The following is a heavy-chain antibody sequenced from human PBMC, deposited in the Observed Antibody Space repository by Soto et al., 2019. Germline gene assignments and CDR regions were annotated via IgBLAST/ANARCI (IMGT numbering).Heavy chain of an antibody. V-gene: IGHV3-21*01. D-gene: IGHD2-15*01. CDR2: INSGSTHI. Sequence: PGGSLRLSCAGSGFTFNSYAIDWVRQAPGKGLEWVSSINSGSTHIYYADSVKGRFTISRDNAKNSVDPQMNSLRVEDTAVFYCARLFCGGGSCYGKFYFDYWGQGILVTVSS. CDR3: ARLFCGGGSCYGKFYFDY. CDR1: GFTFNSYA. J-gene: IGHJ4*02.